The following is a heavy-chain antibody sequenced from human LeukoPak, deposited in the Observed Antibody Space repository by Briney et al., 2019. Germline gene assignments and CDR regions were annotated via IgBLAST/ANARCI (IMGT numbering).Heavy chain of an antibody. CDR2: INHSGST. CDR3: ASRHRSYGYPLKY. V-gene: IGHV4-34*01. D-gene: IGHD5-18*01. CDR1: GGSFSGYY. Sequence: EPSETLSLTCAVYGGSFSGYYWSWIRQPPGKGLEWIGEINHSGSTNYNPSLKSRVTISVDTSKNQFSLKLSSVTAADTAVYYCASRHRSYGYPLKYWGQGTLVTVSS. J-gene: IGHJ4*02.